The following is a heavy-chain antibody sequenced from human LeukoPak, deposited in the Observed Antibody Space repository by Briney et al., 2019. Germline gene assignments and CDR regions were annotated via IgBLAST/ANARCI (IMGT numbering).Heavy chain of an antibody. Sequence: PSQTLSLTCTVSGGSISSGDYYWSWIRQPPGKGLEWIGYIYYSGSTYYNPSLKSRVTISVNTSKNQFSLKLSSVTAADTAVYYCARDRRYCSGGSCYINWFDPWGQGTLVTVSS. CDR1: GGSISSGDYY. V-gene: IGHV4-30-4*08. CDR2: IYYSGST. J-gene: IGHJ5*02. D-gene: IGHD2-15*01. CDR3: ARDRRYCSGGSCYINWFDP.